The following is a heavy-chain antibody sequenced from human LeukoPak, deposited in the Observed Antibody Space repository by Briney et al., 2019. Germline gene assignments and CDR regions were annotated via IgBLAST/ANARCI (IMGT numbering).Heavy chain of an antibody. D-gene: IGHD2-2*01. CDR2: INPDTGGT. Sequence: GASVKVSCKASGYTFTGYYMHWVRQAPGQGLDWMGWINPDTGGTYYAQKFQGRVTMTRDTSITTAYMELSRLISDDTAVYYCARGMGFSSSRPEDYWGQGALVIVSS. CDR3: ARGMGFSSSRPEDY. J-gene: IGHJ4*02. V-gene: IGHV1-2*02. CDR1: GYTFTGYY.